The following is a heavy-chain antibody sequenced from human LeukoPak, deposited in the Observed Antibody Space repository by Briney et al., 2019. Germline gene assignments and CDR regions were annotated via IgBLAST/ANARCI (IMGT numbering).Heavy chain of an antibody. J-gene: IGHJ3*02. CDR3: ARHVVSRVLRYFDWQQGAFDI. CDR2: INHSGST. Sequence: SETLSLTCTVSGGSINSYYWSWIRQPPGKGLEWIGEINHSGSTNYNPSLKSRVTISVDTSKNQFSLKLSSVTAADTAVYYCARHVVSRVLRYFDWQQGAFDIWGQGTMVTVSS. D-gene: IGHD3-9*01. V-gene: IGHV4-34*01. CDR1: GGSINSYY.